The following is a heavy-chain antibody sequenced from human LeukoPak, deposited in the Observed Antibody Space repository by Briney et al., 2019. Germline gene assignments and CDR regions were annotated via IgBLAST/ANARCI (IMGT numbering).Heavy chain of an antibody. V-gene: IGHV3-7*01. J-gene: IGHJ4*02. CDR2: IKQDGSEK. D-gene: IGHD2-2*01. Sequence: PGGSLRLSCAASGLTFSTYWMNWVRQAPGKGLEWVANIKQDGSEKYYVDSVKGRFTISRDNAKKLVYLQMNSLRAEDTAIYYCARNARGPGDFCGQGTVVTVSS. CDR1: GLTFSTYW. CDR3: ARNARGPGDF.